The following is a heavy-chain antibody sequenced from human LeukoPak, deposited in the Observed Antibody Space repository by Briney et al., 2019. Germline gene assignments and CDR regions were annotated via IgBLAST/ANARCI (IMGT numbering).Heavy chain of an antibody. Sequence: SGGSLRLSCAASGFTFSRYDMSWVRQAPGKGLERVSAISGSGGSTYYADSVKGRFTISRDNAKNSLYLQMNSLRAEDTAVYYCARDGPGGNSHYYYYMDVWGKGTTVTISS. CDR2: ISGSGGST. V-gene: IGHV3-23*01. CDR1: GFTFSRYD. CDR3: ARDGPGGNSHYYYYMDV. D-gene: IGHD4-23*01. J-gene: IGHJ6*03.